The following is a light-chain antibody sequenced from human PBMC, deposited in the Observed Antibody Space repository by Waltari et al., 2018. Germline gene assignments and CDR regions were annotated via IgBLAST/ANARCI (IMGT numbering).Light chain of an antibody. CDR3: QLWESGSDRVV. CDR1: SIGSRS. Sequence: SYVLTQPPSVSVAPGKAARITCGGNSIGSRSVHWYQQKPGQAPVLVIYYDSERPSEIPERISSSKSGNTATLTISRVEAGDEAAYYCQLWESGSDRVVFGGGTKLTVL. CDR2: YDS. V-gene: IGLV3-21*01. J-gene: IGLJ2*01.